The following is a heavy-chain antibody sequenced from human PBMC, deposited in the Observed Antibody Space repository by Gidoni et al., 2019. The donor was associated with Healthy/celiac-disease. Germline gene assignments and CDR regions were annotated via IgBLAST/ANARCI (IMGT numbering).Heavy chain of an antibody. V-gene: IGHV4-34*01. CDR2: INHSGST. J-gene: IGHJ4*02. D-gene: IGHD6-13*01. CDR1: DGSFSGYY. Sequence: QVQLQQWGAGLLKPSATLSLTCAVYDGSFSGYYWSWIRQPPGKGLEWIGEINHSGSTNYNPSLKSRVTISVDTSKNQFSLKLSSVTAADTAVYYCARGRRYSSSWGYYFDYWGQGTLVTVSS. CDR3: ARGRRYSSSWGYYFDY.